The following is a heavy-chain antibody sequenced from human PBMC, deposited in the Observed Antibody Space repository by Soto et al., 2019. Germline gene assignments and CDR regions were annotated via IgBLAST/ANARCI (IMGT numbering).Heavy chain of an antibody. Sequence: SVKVSCKASGFTFTSSAFQWVRQARGQRLEWIGWIAVGSGYTNYAQRFQDRVPLTRDMSTATTYMELSRLTSEDTAIYYCAADATAWQQMVPSDYWGQGTLVTVSS. CDR3: AADATAWQQMVPSDY. D-gene: IGHD2-8*01. CDR1: GFTFTSSA. J-gene: IGHJ4*02. CDR2: IAVGSGYT. V-gene: IGHV1-58*01.